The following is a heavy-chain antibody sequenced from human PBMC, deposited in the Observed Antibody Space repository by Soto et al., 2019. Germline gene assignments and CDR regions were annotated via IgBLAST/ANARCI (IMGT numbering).Heavy chain of an antibody. CDR1: RCSIPSSSYY. V-gene: IGHV4-39*01. J-gene: IGHJ6*02. D-gene: IGHD2-15*01. CDR2: ILYSGST. CDR3: ARHLTYCSAGSCYSDFPYYGMDV. Sequence: SDTPSLTCPVRRCSIPSSSYYRGWIRPAPGKGLEWIGSILYSGSTYYHPSLKSRVTISVDTSKNQFSLKLSSVTAADTAVYYCARHLTYCSAGSCYSDFPYYGMDVWGQGTTVT.